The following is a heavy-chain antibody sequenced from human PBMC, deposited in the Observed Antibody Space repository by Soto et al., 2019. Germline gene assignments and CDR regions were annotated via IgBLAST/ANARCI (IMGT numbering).Heavy chain of an antibody. CDR1: GFTFSSYA. CDR3: ARDLAPNWFDP. D-gene: IGHD3-16*01. V-gene: IGHV3-21*01. Sequence: GGSLRLSCAASGFTFSSYAMSWVRQAPGKGLEWVSSISSSSSYIYYADSVKGRFTISRDNAKNSLYLQMNSLRAEDTAVYYCARDLAPNWFDPWGQGTLVTVSS. J-gene: IGHJ5*02. CDR2: ISSSSSYI.